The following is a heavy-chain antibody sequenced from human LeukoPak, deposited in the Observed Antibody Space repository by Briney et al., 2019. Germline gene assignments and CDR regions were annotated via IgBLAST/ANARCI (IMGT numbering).Heavy chain of an antibody. D-gene: IGHD5-18*01. J-gene: IGHJ1*01. CDR3: ARVVDTAEH. V-gene: IGHV1-2*02. CDR2: INPNSGGT. CDR1: GYTFTGYF. Sequence: ASVTVSCKASGYTFTGYFMHWVRQAPGQGLEWMGWINPNSGGTNYAQKFQGRVTMTRDTSISTAYMELRRLRSDDTAVYYCARVVDTAEHWGQGTLVTVSS.